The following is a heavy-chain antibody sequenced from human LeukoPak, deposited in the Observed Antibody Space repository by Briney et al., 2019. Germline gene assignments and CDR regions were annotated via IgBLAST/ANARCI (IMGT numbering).Heavy chain of an antibody. Sequence: GESLKISCQASGYRFTNYWIGWVRQMPGKGLEWMGIIYPTDSDTRYSPSFQGQVTISIDKSISTAYLQWRSLKASDSAMYYCARFRRGSSGFRFDYWGQGTLVTVSS. J-gene: IGHJ4*02. CDR3: ARFRRGSSGFRFDY. D-gene: IGHD6-19*01. CDR2: IYPTDSDT. V-gene: IGHV5-51*01. CDR1: GYRFTNYW.